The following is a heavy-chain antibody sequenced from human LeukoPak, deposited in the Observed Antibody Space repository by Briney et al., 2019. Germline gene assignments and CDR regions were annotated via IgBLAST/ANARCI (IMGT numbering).Heavy chain of an antibody. Sequence: ASVKVSCKASGYTFTGYYMHWVRQAPGQGLEWMGWINPNSGGTNYAQKFQGWVTMTRDTSTSTAYMELRSLRSDDTAVYYCARDFRAGVVRGVIGYWGQGTLVTVSS. J-gene: IGHJ4*02. CDR2: INPNSGGT. D-gene: IGHD3-10*01. CDR1: GYTFTGYY. V-gene: IGHV1-2*04. CDR3: ARDFRAGVVRGVIGY.